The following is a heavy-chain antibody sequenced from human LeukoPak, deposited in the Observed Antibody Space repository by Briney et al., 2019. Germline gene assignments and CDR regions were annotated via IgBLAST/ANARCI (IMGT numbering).Heavy chain of an antibody. V-gene: IGHV3-30*18. CDR1: GFTFSSYG. CDR3: AKSNVVGCFDWLLKD. Sequence: PGGSLRLSCAASGFTFSSYGMHWVRQAPGKGLEWVAVISYDGSNKNYVDSVKGRFTISRDNSKNTLYLQMNSLRAEDTAVYNCAKSNVVGCFDWLLKDWGQGTLVTVSS. CDR2: ISYDGSNK. D-gene: IGHD3-9*01. J-gene: IGHJ4*02.